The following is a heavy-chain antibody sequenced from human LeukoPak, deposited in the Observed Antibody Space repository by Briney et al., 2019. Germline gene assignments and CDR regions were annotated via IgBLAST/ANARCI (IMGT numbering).Heavy chain of an antibody. CDR1: GYTFTGYY. Sequence: ASVKVSCKASGYTFTGYYMHWVRQAPGQGLEWMGWINPNSGGTNYAQKFQGRVTMTRDTSISTAYMELSRLRSDDTAVYYCARERIFGRGWFDPWGQGTLVTVSS. CDR2: INPNSGGT. J-gene: IGHJ5*02. V-gene: IGHV1-2*02. D-gene: IGHD2-15*01. CDR3: ARERIFGRGWFDP.